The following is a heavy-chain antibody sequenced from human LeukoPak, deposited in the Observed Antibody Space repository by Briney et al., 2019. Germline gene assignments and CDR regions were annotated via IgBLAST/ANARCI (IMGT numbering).Heavy chain of an antibody. CDR1: GFPFSTYG. J-gene: IGHJ4*02. V-gene: IGHV3-33*01. CDR2: MSSDGTII. Sequence: GGSLRLSCAASGFPFSTYGMHWVRQVPGKGLEWVAVMSSDGTIIHYADSVKGRFTISRDNSKNTLYLQMNSLRAEDTAVYYCARDDEFDDYDRGRNTNSFDYWGQGTLVTVSS. D-gene: IGHD3-22*01. CDR3: ARDDEFDDYDRGRNTNSFDY.